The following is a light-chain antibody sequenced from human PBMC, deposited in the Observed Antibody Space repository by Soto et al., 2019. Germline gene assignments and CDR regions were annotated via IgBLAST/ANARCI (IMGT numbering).Light chain of an antibody. CDR3: SSFTSTNTVL. CDR1: SSDVGGYNY. CDR2: NVS. V-gene: IGLV2-14*01. Sequence: QSALTQPASVSGSPGQSITISCTGTSSDVGGYNYVSWYQQHPGKAPKLMNYNVSNRPSGVSNRFSGSKSGNTASLTISGLQAEDEGHYYCSSFTSTNTVLFGGGTKLTVL. J-gene: IGLJ2*01.